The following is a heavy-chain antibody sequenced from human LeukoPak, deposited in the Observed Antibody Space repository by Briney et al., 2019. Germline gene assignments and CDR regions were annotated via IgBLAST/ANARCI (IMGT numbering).Heavy chain of an antibody. Sequence: GGSLRLSCAASGFTFSSYVMTWVRQAPGKGLDWVSAISGSGGSTYYADSVKGRFTISRDNSKNTLYLQMSSLRAEDTAVYYCAKVSYDSSGYYEYFDYWGQGTLVTVSS. CDR3: AKVSYDSSGYYEYFDY. V-gene: IGHV3-23*01. J-gene: IGHJ4*02. CDR1: GFTFSSYV. CDR2: ISGSGGST. D-gene: IGHD3-22*01.